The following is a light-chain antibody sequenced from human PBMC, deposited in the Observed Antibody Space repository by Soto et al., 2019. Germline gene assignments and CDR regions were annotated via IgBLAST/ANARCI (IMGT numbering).Light chain of an antibody. J-gene: IGLJ2*01. CDR1: SSNIGSSY. Sequence: QSVLTQPPSASGTPGQRVTISCSGSSSNIGSSYVYWYQQLPGTAPKLLIYRNNQRPSGVPDRFSGSKSGTSASLAISGLRSEDEAEYYCAAWDDSLSGVVFGGGTKVTVL. V-gene: IGLV1-47*01. CDR3: AAWDDSLSGVV. CDR2: RNN.